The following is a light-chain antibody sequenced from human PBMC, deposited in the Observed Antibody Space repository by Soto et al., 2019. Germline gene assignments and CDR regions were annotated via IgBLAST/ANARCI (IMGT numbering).Light chain of an antibody. J-gene: IGKJ4*01. CDR1: QAFSNL. V-gene: IGKV1-12*01. Sequence: DIQMTQPPSSVSASVGDRVIITCRASQAFSNLLAWYQQKPGKAPKLLIYGASTLQGGVPSRFSGSESGTDFTLTISSLQPEDSATYYCQQATIFPLTFGGGTEVEIK. CDR2: GAS. CDR3: QQATIFPLT.